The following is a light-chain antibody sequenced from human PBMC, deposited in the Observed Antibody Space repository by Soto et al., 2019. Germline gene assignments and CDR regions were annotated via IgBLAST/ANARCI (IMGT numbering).Light chain of an antibody. Sequence: EIQMTQSPSTLHASVGDRVTSTCRASQTISSWLAWYQQKPGKAPKLLIYKASTLKSGVPSRFSGSGSETDFTLTISSLQPEDFATYSCQQSYSTTWTFGQGTKVDIK. CDR3: QQSYSTTWT. V-gene: IGKV1-5*03. J-gene: IGKJ1*01. CDR2: KAS. CDR1: QTISSW.